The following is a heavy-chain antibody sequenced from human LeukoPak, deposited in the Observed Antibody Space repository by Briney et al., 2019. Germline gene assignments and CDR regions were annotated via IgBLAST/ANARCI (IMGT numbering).Heavy chain of an antibody. CDR1: GGSINNYY. Sequence: SETLSLTCTVSGGSINNYYWNWIRQPAGKGLEWIGRIYTTGATNYNPSLNSRVTISVDTSKNQFYLNLTSVTAADTAVYYCAREKALIDHYDFSGYDWEYWGPGSLVIVSS. V-gene: IGHV4-4*07. CDR3: AREKALIDHYDFSGYDWEY. CDR2: IYTTGAT. J-gene: IGHJ4*02. D-gene: IGHD3-22*01.